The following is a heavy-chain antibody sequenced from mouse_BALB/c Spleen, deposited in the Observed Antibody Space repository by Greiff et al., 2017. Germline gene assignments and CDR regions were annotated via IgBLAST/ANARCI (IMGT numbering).Heavy chain of an antibody. V-gene: IGHV1S126*01. CDR1: GYSFTSYW. CDR2: IDPSDSET. Sequence: VQLQESGPQLVRPGASVKISCKASGYSFTSYWMHWVKQRPGQGLEWIGMIDPSDSETRLNQKFKDKATLTVDKSSSTAYMQLSSPTSEDSAVYYCASGGGGLLRGGFAYWGQGTLVTVSA. J-gene: IGHJ3*01. D-gene: IGHD1-1*01. CDR3: ASGGGGLLRGGFAY.